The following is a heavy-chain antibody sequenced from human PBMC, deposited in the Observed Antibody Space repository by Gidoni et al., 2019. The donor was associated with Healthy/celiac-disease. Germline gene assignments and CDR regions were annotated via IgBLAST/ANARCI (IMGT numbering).Heavy chain of an antibody. CDR3: AKDKAIAAAGTIADYFDY. CDR1: GFTFDDYT. V-gene: IGHV3-43*01. J-gene: IGHJ4*02. Sequence: GESGGVVVQPGGSLRLSCAASGFTFDDYTMHWVRQAPGKGLEWVSLISWDGGSTYYADSVKGRFTISRDNSKNSLYLQMNSLRTEDTALYYCAKDKAIAAAGTIADYFDYWGQGTLVTVSS. CDR2: ISWDGGST. D-gene: IGHD6-13*01.